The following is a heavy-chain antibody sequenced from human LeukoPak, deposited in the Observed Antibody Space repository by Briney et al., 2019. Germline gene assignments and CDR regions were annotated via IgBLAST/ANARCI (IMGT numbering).Heavy chain of an antibody. CDR3: ARARSPPDIVVVPAAQYYYYYYMDV. J-gene: IGHJ6*03. V-gene: IGHV1-69*01. CDR1: GGTFSSYG. D-gene: IGHD2-2*01. CDR2: IIPIFGTA. Sequence: SVKVSFKASGGTFSSYGISWVRQAPGQGLEWMGGIIPIFGTANYAQKFQGRVTITADESTSTAYMELSSLRSEDTAVYYCARARSPPDIVVVPAAQYYYYYYMDVWGKGTTVTVSS.